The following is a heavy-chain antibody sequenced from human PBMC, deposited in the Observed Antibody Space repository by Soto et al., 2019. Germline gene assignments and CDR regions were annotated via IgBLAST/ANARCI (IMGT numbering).Heavy chain of an antibody. D-gene: IGHD2-8*01. J-gene: IGHJ4*02. CDR1: GYSFTSYW. CDR3: ATNSRLYCTNCVCSYFDY. Sequence: GESLKISCQGSGYSFTSYWIGWVRQMPGKGLEWMGIIYPGDSDTRYSPSFQGQVTISADKSISTAYLQWSSLKASDTAMYYCATNSRLYCTNCVCSYFDYWGQGTLVTVSS. CDR2: IYPGDSDT. V-gene: IGHV5-51*01.